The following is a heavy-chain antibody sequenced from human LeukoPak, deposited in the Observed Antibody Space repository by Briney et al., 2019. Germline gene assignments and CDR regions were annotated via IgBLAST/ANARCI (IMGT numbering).Heavy chain of an antibody. D-gene: IGHD4-17*01. CDR3: ASVHDYGQSA. CDR1: GGSISSYY. Sequence: PSETLSLTCTVSGGSISSYYWSWIRQPPGKGLEWIGYIYYSGSTNYNPSLKSRVTISVDTSKNQFSLKLGSVTAADTAVYYCASVHDYGQSAWGQGTLVTVSS. V-gene: IGHV4-59*01. J-gene: IGHJ5*02. CDR2: IYYSGST.